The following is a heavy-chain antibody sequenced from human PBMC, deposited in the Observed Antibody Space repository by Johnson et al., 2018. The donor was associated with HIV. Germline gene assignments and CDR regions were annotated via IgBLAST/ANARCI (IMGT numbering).Heavy chain of an antibody. CDR2: ISCDGSNK. CDR1: GFTFSSYA. V-gene: IGHV3-30-3*01. CDR3: ERKGWVQLAHAFDI. Sequence: QVQLVESGGGVVQPGGSLRLSCAASGFTFSSYAMPWVRQAPGKGLEWVAVISCDGSNKYYADSVKGRFTLSRDNSKNTLYLQINSLRAEDTAVYYCERKGWVQLAHAFDIWGQGTMVTVSS. D-gene: IGHD5-24*01. J-gene: IGHJ3*02.